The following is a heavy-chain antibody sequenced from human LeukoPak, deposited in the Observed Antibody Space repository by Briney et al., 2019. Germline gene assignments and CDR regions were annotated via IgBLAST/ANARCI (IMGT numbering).Heavy chain of an antibody. CDR3: AREGTVGIVVVPAAMYHYYYYMDV. CDR1: GFTVSSNE. V-gene: IGHV3-38-3*01. J-gene: IGHJ6*03. D-gene: IGHD2-2*03. CDR2: ISGGST. Sequence: GGSLRLSCAASGFTVSSNEMSWVRQAPGKGLEWVSSISGGSTYYADSRKGRFTISRDNSKNTLHLQMNSLRAEDTAVYYCAREGTVGIVVVPAAMYHYYYYMDVWGKGTTVTISS.